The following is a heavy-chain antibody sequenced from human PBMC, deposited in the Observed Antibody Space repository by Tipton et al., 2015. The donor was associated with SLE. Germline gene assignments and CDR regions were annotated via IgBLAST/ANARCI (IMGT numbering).Heavy chain of an antibody. CDR3: ARGNGWYDWY. Sequence: TLSLTCTVSGGSISSHYWSWIRQPPGKGLEWIGYIYTSGSTNYNPSLKSRVTISVDTSKNQFSLKLSSVTAADTAVYYCARGNGWYDWYWGQGTLVTVSS. D-gene: IGHD6-19*01. J-gene: IGHJ4*02. V-gene: IGHV4-59*11. CDR2: IYTSGST. CDR1: GGSISSHY.